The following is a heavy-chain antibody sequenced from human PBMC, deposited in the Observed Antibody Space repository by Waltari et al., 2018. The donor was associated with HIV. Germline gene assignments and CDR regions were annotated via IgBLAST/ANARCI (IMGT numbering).Heavy chain of an antibody. V-gene: IGHV3-30*04. J-gene: IGHJ6*02. Sequence: QVQLVESGGGVVQPGRSLRLSCAASGFTFSSYALHWVRQAPGKRLEWVAVISYDGSKYYADSVKGRFTISRDNSKNTLYLQMNSLRAEDTAVYYCASFSGYGYYYYYTMDVWGQGTTVTVSS. CDR1: GFTFSSYA. CDR2: ISYDGSK. CDR3: ASFSGYGYYYYYTMDV. D-gene: IGHD5-12*01.